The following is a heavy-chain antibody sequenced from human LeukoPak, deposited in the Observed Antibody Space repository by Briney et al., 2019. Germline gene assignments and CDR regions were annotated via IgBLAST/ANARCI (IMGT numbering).Heavy chain of an antibody. CDR1: GFTFSDYG. CDR3: AKEQGYTGWLTTGH. CDR2: ISWNGGEE. Sequence: GHSLRLSCAASGFTFSDYGMHWLRQAPGKGLEWVAVISWNGGEEHYGNSVRGRFTISRDNSKNMVYLQMNSLRAEDTAVYYCAKEQGYTGWLTTGHWGQGALVTVSS. V-gene: IGHV3-30*18. D-gene: IGHD6-19*01. J-gene: IGHJ4*02.